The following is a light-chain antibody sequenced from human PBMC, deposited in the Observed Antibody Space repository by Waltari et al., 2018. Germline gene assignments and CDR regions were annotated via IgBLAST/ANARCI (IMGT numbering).Light chain of an antibody. CDR3: QQYNSYPYT. CDR2: KAS. Sequence: IQMTKSPSTLSASVADRVTITCRASQSISSWLAWYQQKPGKAPKPLIYKASSLESGVPSRFSGSGSGTEFTLAISSLQPDDFATYFCQQYNSYPYTFGQGTKLEIK. J-gene: IGKJ2*01. CDR1: QSISSW. V-gene: IGKV1-5*03.